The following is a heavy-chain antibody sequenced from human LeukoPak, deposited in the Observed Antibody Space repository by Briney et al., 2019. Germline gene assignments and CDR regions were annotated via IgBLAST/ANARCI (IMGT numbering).Heavy chain of an antibody. Sequence: PGRSLRLSCAASGFTFDDYAMHWVRQAPGEGLEWVSGISWNSGSIGYADSVKGRFTISRDNAKNSLYLQMNSLRAEDTAVYYCARVLGYCSSTSCDYYYGMDVWGQGTTVTVSS. CDR2: ISWNSGSI. V-gene: IGHV3-9*01. CDR3: ARVLGYCSSTSCDYYYGMDV. CDR1: GFTFDDYA. J-gene: IGHJ6*02. D-gene: IGHD2-2*01.